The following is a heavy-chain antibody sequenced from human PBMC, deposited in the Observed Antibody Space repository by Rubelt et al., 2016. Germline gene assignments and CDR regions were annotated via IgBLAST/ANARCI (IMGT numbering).Heavy chain of an antibody. Sequence: VHLLESGGAVVQPGGSLRLSCTVSGISFSTYAMHWVRQAPGKGLEWVAVIWSDGSNKYYADSVKGRFTISRDNSKNTLYLQMNSPTAEDTAVYYCARDSDYWGQGTMVTVSS. CDR2: IWSDGSNK. CDR3: ARDSDY. V-gene: IGHV3-33*01. J-gene: IGHJ3*01. CDR1: GISFSTYA. D-gene: IGHD3-10*01.